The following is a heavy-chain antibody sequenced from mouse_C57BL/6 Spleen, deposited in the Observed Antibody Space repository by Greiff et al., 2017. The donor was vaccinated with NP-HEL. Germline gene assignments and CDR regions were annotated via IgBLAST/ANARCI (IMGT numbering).Heavy chain of an antibody. V-gene: IGHV5-6*01. CDR1: GFTFSSYG. CDR3: ARHDGSSHYYAMDY. CDR2: ISSGGSYT. D-gene: IGHD1-1*01. Sequence: EVNVVESGGDLVKPGGSLKLSCAASGFTFSSYGMSWVRQTPDKRLEWVATISSGGSYTYYPDSVKGRFTISRDNAKNTLYLQMSSLKSEDTAMYYCARHDGSSHYYAMDYWGQGTSVTVSS. J-gene: IGHJ4*01.